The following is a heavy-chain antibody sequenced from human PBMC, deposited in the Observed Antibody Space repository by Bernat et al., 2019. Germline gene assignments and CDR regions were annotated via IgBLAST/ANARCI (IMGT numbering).Heavy chain of an antibody. Sequence: QVQLQESGPGLVKPSETLSLTCTVSGGSISSYYWSWIRQPPGKGLEWIGYIYYSGSTYYNPSLKSRVTISVDTSKNQFSLKLSSVTAADTAVYYCARAQYYDFWSGYFYGYYFDYWGQGTLVTVSS. CDR2: IYYSGST. CDR3: ARAQYYDFWSGYFYGYYFDY. CDR1: GGSISSYY. J-gene: IGHJ4*02. D-gene: IGHD3-3*01. V-gene: IGHV4-59*08.